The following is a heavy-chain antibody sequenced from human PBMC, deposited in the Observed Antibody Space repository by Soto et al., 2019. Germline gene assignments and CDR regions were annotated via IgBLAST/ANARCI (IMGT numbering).Heavy chain of an antibody. D-gene: IGHD2-15*01. V-gene: IGHV4-59*01. CDR1: GGSISGYY. CDR2: IHNNGNT. Sequence: PSETLSLTCTVSGGSISGYYWSWIRQPPGKGLEWIGYIHNNGNTNYNPSLKSRVTISVDTSKNQFSLKLNSVTAADTAVYYCAILSAVVAAGDPFDLWGQGTLVPVSS. J-gene: IGHJ3*01. CDR3: AILSAVVAAGDPFDL.